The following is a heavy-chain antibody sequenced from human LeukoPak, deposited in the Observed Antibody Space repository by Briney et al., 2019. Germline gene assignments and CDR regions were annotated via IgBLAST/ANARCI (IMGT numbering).Heavy chain of an antibody. CDR1: GFTFSSYW. CDR3: ARDRYDFWSGYSSWFDP. CDR2: INSDGSST. J-gene: IGHJ5*02. Sequence: GGSLRLSCAAPGFTFSSYWMHWVRQAPGKGLVWVSRINSDGSSTSYADSVKGRFTISRDNAKNTLYLQMNSLRAEDTAVYYCARDRYDFWSGYSSWFDPWGQGTLVTVSS. D-gene: IGHD3-3*01. V-gene: IGHV3-74*01.